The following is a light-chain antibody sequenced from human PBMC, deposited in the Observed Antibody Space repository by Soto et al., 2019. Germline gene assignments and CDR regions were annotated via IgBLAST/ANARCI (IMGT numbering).Light chain of an antibody. J-gene: IGLJ1*01. V-gene: IGLV3-21*04. CDR3: QVWDSSSDHSYV. CDR1: NIGSKR. CDR2: YDD. Sequence: SYELTQPPSVSVAPGKTARITCGGNNIGSKRVHWYQQKPGQAPVVVIYYDDDRPSGIPERFSGSNSGNTATLSISRVEAGDEADYYCQVWDSSSDHSYVFGSGTKLTVL.